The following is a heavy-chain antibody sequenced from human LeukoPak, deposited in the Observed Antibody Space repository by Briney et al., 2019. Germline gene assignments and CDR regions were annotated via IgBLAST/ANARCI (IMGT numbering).Heavy chain of an antibody. CDR2: IEEDGTDK. J-gene: IGHJ4*02. V-gene: IGHV3-7*01. Sequence: AGGPLRLSCAVSGFTFKNYWMTWVRQAPGKGLEWVANIEEDGTDKYYVDSVVGRFTISRDNAQNLLYLHMNSLRAEDTGVYYCAESGGFFDTWGQGTLVTVSS. D-gene: IGHD1-26*01. CDR1: GFTFKNYW. CDR3: AESGGFFDT.